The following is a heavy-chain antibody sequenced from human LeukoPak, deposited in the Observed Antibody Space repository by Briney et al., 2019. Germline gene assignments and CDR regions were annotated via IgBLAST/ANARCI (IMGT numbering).Heavy chain of an antibody. CDR1: GFTFSSFE. CDR3: ARGFWGSSYNWFDP. D-gene: IGHD5-18*01. CDR2: ISSSGSTI. Sequence: GGSLRLSCAASGFTFSSFEMNWVRSAPGKGLGWVSDISSSGSTIYYAHSVKGRFTISRDNAKNSLYLQMNSLRAEDTAVYYCARGFWGSSYNWFDPWGQGTLVTVSS. J-gene: IGHJ5*02. V-gene: IGHV3-48*03.